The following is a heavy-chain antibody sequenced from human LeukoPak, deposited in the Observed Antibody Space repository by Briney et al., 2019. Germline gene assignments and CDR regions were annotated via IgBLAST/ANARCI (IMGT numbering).Heavy chain of an antibody. CDR2: INHDGSNT. V-gene: IGHV3-74*01. CDR3: VRDWGYDSSGYWQKYFDT. D-gene: IGHD3-22*01. J-gene: IGHJ4*02. CDR1: GFTFSNFW. Sequence: PGGSRRFSGATSGFTFSNFWMNWVRQAPGKGLVWVSRINHDGSNTNYADSVKGRFTLSRDNAENTLSLQMNSLRAEDTAVYYCVRDWGYDSSGYWQKYFDTWGQGTLVTVSS.